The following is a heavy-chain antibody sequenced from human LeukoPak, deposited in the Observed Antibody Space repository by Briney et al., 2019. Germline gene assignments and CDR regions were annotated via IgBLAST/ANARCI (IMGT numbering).Heavy chain of an antibody. Sequence: PSETLSLTCTVSGGSISSSSYYWGWIRQPPGKGLEWIGSIYYSGSTYYNPSLKSRVTISVDTSKNQFSLKLSSVTAADTAVYYCARGNLKYYGDYVNYYYGMDVWGQGTTVTVSS. D-gene: IGHD4-17*01. CDR3: ARGNLKYYGDYVNYYYGMDV. J-gene: IGHJ6*02. CDR2: IYYSGST. V-gene: IGHV4-39*07. CDR1: GGSISSSSYY.